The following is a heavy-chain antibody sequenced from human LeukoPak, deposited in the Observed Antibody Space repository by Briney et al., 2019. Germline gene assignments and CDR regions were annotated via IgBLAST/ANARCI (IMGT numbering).Heavy chain of an antibody. D-gene: IGHD5-24*01. CDR3: ANYKAGGNYFDY. V-gene: IGHV3-23*01. J-gene: IGHJ4*02. CDR2: ISGSGGST. Sequence: GGSLRLSCAASGFTFSSYGMSWVRQAPGKGLEWVSAISGSGGSTYYADSVKGRFTISRDNSKNTLYLQMNSLRAEDTAVYYCANYKAGGNYFDYWGQGTLVTVSS. CDR1: GFTFSSYG.